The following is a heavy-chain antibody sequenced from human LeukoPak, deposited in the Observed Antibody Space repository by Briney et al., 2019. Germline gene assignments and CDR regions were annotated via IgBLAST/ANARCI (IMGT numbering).Heavy chain of an antibody. V-gene: IGHV3-30*18. J-gene: IGHJ4*02. D-gene: IGHD3-22*01. CDR1: GFTFSSYG. Sequence: GGSLRLSCAASGFTFSSYGMHWVRQAPGKGLEWVAALSHDGNNEFYADSVKGRFTISRDNSKSTLYLQMNSLRAGDTATFYCAKDNYYGSSAMIDYWGQGALVTVSS. CDR2: LSHDGNNE. CDR3: AKDNYYGSSAMIDY.